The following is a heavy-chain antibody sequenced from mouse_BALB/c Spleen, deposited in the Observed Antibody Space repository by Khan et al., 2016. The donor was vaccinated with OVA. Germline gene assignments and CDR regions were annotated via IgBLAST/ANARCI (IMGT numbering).Heavy chain of an antibody. V-gene: IGHV5-6-5*01. CDR3: ARDYWFAY. CDR1: GFTFSNNA. CDR2: ISSGGST. J-gene: IGHJ3*01. Sequence: EVELVESGGGLVQPGGSLKLSCAASGFTFSNNAMSWVRQTPEKRLEWVASISSGGSTYNPDSVKGRFTISRDNARNILYLQMSSLRSEDTAMYYCARDYWFAYWGQGTLVTVSA.